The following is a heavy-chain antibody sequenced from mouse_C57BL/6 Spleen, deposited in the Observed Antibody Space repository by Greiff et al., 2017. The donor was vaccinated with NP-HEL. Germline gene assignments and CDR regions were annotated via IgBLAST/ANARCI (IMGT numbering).Heavy chain of an antibody. CDR2: IDPNSGGT. D-gene: IGHD1-1*01. V-gene: IGHV1-72*01. CDR1: GYTFTSYW. Sequence: QVQLQQPGAELVKPGASVKLSCKASGYTFTSYWMHWVKQRPGRGLEWIGRIDPNSGGTKYNEKFKSKATLTVDKPSSTAYMQLRSLTSEDSAVYDGAKEHGSSYWYFAVWGTGTTVTVSS. J-gene: IGHJ1*03. CDR3: AKEHGSSYWYFAV.